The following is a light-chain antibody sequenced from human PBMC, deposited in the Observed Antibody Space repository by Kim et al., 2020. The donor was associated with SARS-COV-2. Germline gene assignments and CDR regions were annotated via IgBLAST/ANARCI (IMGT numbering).Light chain of an antibody. CDR3: QQSYSAPRA. V-gene: IGKV1-39*01. CDR1: INNY. Sequence: INNYLNWYQQKPGKAPNLLIYAASDLHSGVPSRFIGGGFGTHFTLTINNLQPEDFAIYYCQQSYSAPRAFGQGTKVDIK. CDR2: AAS. J-gene: IGKJ1*01.